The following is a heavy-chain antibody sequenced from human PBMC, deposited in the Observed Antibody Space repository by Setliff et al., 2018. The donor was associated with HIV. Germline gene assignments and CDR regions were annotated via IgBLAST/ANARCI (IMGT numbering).Heavy chain of an antibody. Sequence: PSETLSLTCTVSGGSISSGDYYWSWIRQPPGKGLEWIGYIYYSGSIYYNPSLKSRVTISIDTSKNQFSLKLSPVTAADTAVYYCARAPLSRLRSYYYYYGMDVWGQGTTVTVS. V-gene: IGHV4-30-4*08. CDR3: ARAPLSRLRSYYYYYGMDV. CDR1: GGSISSGDYY. CDR2: IYYSGSI. J-gene: IGHJ6*02. D-gene: IGHD4-17*01.